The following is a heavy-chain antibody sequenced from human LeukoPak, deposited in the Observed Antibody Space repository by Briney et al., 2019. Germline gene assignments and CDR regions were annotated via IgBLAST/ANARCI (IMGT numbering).Heavy chain of an antibody. CDR2: INHSGST. CDR3: ARHKNAGMDV. CDR1: GGSFSGYY. D-gene: IGHD1-1*01. J-gene: IGHJ6*02. Sequence: PSETLSLTCAVYGGSFSGYYWSWIRQPPGKGLEWIGEINHSGSTNYNPSLKSRVTISVDTSKNQFSLKLSSVTAADTAVYYCARHKNAGMDVWGQGTTVTVSS. V-gene: IGHV4-34*01.